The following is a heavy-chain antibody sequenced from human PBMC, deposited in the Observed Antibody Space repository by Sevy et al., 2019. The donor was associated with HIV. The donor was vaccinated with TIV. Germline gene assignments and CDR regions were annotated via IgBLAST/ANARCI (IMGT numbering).Heavy chain of an antibody. D-gene: IGHD3-3*01. CDR2: ISSSSSYI. CDR1: GFTFSSYS. V-gene: IGHV3-21*01. CDR3: ARDLYCSSTSCYMYYDFWSGYYSYYYYGMDV. Sequence: GGSLRLSCAASGFTFSSYSMNWVRQAPGKGLEWVSSISSSSSYIYYADSVKGRFTISRDNAKNSLYLQMNSLRAEDTAVYYCARDLYCSSTSCYMYYDFWSGYYSYYYYGMDVWGQGTTVTVSS. J-gene: IGHJ6*02.